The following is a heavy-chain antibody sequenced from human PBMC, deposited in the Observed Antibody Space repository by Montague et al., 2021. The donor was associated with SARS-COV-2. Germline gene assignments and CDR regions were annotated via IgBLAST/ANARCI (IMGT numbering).Heavy chain of an antibody. Sequence: SETLSLTCTVSGDSGSHDVWTRIRQPPGKRLEWIGYVDYSRSSSYNPSXXGRVSIAVDTSKNQFSLRLSTVTAADTAIYYCVRDPAPSGSGTFYDYWGQGTLVAVSS. CDR1: GDSGSHDV. CDR2: VDYSRSS. D-gene: IGHD1-26*01. CDR3: VRDPAPSGSGTFYDY. J-gene: IGHJ4*02. V-gene: IGHV4-59*02.